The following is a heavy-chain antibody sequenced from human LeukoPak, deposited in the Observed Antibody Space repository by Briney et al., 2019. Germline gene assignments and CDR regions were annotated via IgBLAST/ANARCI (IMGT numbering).Heavy chain of an antibody. Sequence: GASVKVSCKAFGYTFTSYYMHWVRQAPGQGLEWMGIINPSGGSTSYAQKFQGRVTLTRDTSTSTVYMELSSLRSEDTAVYYCARESVVGATNPDYYYGMAVWGQGTTVTVSS. CDR2: INPSGGST. D-gene: IGHD1-26*01. V-gene: IGHV1-46*01. CDR3: ARESVVGATNPDYYYGMAV. CDR1: GYTFTSYY. J-gene: IGHJ6*02.